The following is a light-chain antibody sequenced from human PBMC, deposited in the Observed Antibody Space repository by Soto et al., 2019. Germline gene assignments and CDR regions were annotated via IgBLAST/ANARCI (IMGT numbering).Light chain of an antibody. CDR3: GSYTSSSTQV. Sequence: QSALTQPATVSGSPGQSITISCTGTSSDIGAYNYVSWYQQHPGKDPKLMIYDVSNRPSGVSTRFSGSMSGNTASLTISGLQAEDEADYYCGSYTSSSTQVFGTGTKVTVL. CDR1: SSDIGAYNY. V-gene: IGLV2-14*01. J-gene: IGLJ1*01. CDR2: DVS.